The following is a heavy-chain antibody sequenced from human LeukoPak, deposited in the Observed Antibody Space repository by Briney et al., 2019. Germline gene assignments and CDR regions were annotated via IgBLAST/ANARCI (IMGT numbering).Heavy chain of an antibody. J-gene: IGHJ6*03. D-gene: IGHD6-6*01. CDR2: IVVGSGNT. CDR1: GFTFTSSA. CDR3: AAAKSSSSSRYYYYYMDV. V-gene: IGHV1-58*01. Sequence: ASVKVSCKASGFTFTSSAVQWVRQARGQRLEWIGWIVVGSGNTNYAQKFQERVTITRDMSTSTAYMELSSLRSEDTAVYYCAAAKSSSSSRYYYYYMDVWGKGTTVTVSS.